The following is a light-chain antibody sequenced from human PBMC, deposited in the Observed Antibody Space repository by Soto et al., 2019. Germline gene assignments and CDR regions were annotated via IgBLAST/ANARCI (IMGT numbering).Light chain of an antibody. Sequence: SYELTQPPSVSVAPGQTARIPCGGDNIESKSVHWYQQMPGQAPVLVVRDDIDRHSGIPERFSGSNSGNTATLTISRVEAGDEADYYCQVWDTNSDHYVFGTGTKVTV. CDR3: QVWDTNSDHYV. CDR2: DDI. CDR1: NIESKS. V-gene: IGLV3-21*02. J-gene: IGLJ1*01.